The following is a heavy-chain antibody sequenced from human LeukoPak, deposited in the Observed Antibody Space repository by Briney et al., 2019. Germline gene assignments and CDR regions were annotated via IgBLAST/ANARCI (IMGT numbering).Heavy chain of an antibody. CDR1: GGSFSGYY. CDR2: INHSGST. D-gene: IGHD4-23*01. Sequence: SETLSLTCAVYGGSFSGYYWSWIRQPPGKGLEWIGEINHSGSTNYNPSLKSRVTISVDTSKNQFSLKLSSVTAADTAVYYCARSPVVTCPDYWGQGTLVTVSS. V-gene: IGHV4-34*01. CDR3: ARSPVVTCPDY. J-gene: IGHJ4*02.